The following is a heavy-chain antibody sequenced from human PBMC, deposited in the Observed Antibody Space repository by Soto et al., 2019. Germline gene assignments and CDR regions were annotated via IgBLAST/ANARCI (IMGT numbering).Heavy chain of an antibody. J-gene: IGHJ6*03. V-gene: IGHV4-59*01. CDR2: IYYSGST. Sequence: PSETLSLTCTVSGGSISSYYWSWIRQPPGKGLEWIGYIYYSGSTNYNPSLKSRVTISVDTSKNQFSLKLSSVTAADTAVYYCARVYYYGSGSYNYYYYYYYMDVWGKGTTVTVSS. D-gene: IGHD3-10*01. CDR1: GGSISSYY. CDR3: ARVYYYGSGSYNYYYYYYYMDV.